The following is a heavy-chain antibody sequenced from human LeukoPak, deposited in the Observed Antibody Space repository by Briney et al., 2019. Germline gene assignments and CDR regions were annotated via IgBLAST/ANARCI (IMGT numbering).Heavy chain of an antibody. CDR3: ARGPNSNWSGLDF. Sequence: GGSLRLSCAASGFTVSFNYMSWVRQAPGKGLVWVSRISPTGSTTSYADSVKGRFTVSRDNAKNTLYLQVNNLRAEDTAVYYCARGPNSNWSGLDFWGQGTLLTVSS. J-gene: IGHJ4*02. D-gene: IGHD6-6*01. CDR2: ISPTGSTT. CDR1: GFTVSFNY. V-gene: IGHV3-74*01.